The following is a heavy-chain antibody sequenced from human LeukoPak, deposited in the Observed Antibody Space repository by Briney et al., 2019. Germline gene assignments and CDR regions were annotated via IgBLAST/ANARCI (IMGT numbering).Heavy chain of an antibody. Sequence: GESLKISCKGSGYSFTSYWIGWVRQMPGKGLEWMGIIYPGDSDTRYSPSFQGQVTISADKSISTACLQWSSLKASDTAMYYCARQRYGSGSSSYYYYGMDVWGQGTTVTVSS. D-gene: IGHD3-10*01. V-gene: IGHV5-51*01. CDR1: GYSFTSYW. CDR3: ARQRYGSGSSSYYYYGMDV. J-gene: IGHJ6*02. CDR2: IYPGDSDT.